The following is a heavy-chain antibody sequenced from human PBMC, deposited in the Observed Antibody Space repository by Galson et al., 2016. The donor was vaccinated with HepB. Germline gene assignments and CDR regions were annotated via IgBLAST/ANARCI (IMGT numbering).Heavy chain of an antibody. V-gene: IGHV3-48*01. J-gene: IGHJ4*02. CDR3: ARDLRAYCGGDCPADF. CDR1: GFTFSSYS. D-gene: IGHD2-21*01. Sequence: SLRLSCAASGFTFSSYSMNWARQAPGKGLEWVSYISTGSNTIYYADSVRGRFTVSRDNVKNSLYLQTNSLRAEDTAVYYCARDLRAYCGGDCPADFWGQGTLVAVSS. CDR2: ISTGSNTI.